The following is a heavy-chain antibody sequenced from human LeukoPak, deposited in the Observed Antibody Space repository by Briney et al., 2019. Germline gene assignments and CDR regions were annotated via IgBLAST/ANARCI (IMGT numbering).Heavy chain of an antibody. D-gene: IGHD5-12*01. CDR1: GFTFDDYA. Sequence: GRSLRLSCAASGFTFDDYAMHWVRQAPGKGLEWVSGISWNSGSIGYADSVKGRFTIYRDNAKNSLYLQMNSLRAEDTALYYCAKDTGGGYDSRPFDYWGQGTLVTVSS. V-gene: IGHV3-9*01. CDR2: ISWNSGSI. CDR3: AKDTGGGYDSRPFDY. J-gene: IGHJ4*02.